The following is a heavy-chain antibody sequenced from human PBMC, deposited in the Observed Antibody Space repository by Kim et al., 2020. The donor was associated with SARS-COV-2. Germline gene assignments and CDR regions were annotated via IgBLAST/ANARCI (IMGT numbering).Heavy chain of an antibody. Sequence: GGSLRPSCAASGFTFSRRAMSWVRQVPGKGLEWIASVNNNNNPYYADSVKGRFTVSRDITKDTLYLQMNSLRADDTALYYCAKDHPSSGWPTFDSWGQGTLVAVSS. D-gene: IGHD6-19*01. CDR1: GFTFSRRA. J-gene: IGHJ4*02. CDR3: AKDHPSSGWPTFDS. V-gene: IGHV3-23*05. CDR2: VNNNNNP.